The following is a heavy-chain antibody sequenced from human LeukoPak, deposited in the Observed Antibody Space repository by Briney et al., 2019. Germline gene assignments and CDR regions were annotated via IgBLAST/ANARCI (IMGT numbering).Heavy chain of an antibody. J-gene: IGHJ4*02. Sequence: ASAKVSCKASGYIFTSYYIHWLRQAPGQGLEWMGLINPYGGSTSYAQNFQGRATMTRDTSTSTVYMELSRLRSEDTAVYYSARSIGMTAPFDYWGQGTLVTVSS. D-gene: IGHD6-6*01. CDR3: ARSIGMTAPFDY. V-gene: IGHV1-46*01. CDR2: INPYGGST. CDR1: GYIFTSYY.